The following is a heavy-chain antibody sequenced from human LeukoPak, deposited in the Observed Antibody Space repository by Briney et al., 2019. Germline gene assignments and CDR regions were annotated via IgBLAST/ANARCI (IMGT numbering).Heavy chain of an antibody. CDR2: IFHSGST. CDR1: SDSIFTSNW. J-gene: IGHJ4*02. V-gene: IGHV4-4*02. D-gene: IGHD2-2*01. Sequence: SETLSLTCTVSSDSIFTSNWWSWVRQPPGKGLEWIGQIFHSGSTSYSPSLKGRVTISMDKSKNQISLRLTSVTAANTAVYYCARSPTKRVPEDYWGQGTLVTVSS. CDR3: ARSPTKRVPEDY.